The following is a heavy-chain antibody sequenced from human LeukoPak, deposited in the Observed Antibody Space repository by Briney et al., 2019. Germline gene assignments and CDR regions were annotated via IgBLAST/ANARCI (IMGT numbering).Heavy chain of an antibody. V-gene: IGHV3-21*01. CDR1: GFTFSSYS. Sequence: GGSLRLSCAASGFTFSSYSMNWVRQAPGKGLEWVSSISSRSSYIYYADSVKGRLTISRDNAKNSLYLQMNSLRAEDTAVYYCAFSEIDYWGQGTLVTVSP. J-gene: IGHJ4*02. CDR2: ISSRSSYI. CDR3: AFSEIDY.